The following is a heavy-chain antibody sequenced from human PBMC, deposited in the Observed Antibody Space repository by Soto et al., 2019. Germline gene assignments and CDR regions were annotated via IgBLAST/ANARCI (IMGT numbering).Heavy chain of an antibody. CDR1: GFAFSNFH. D-gene: IGHD1-26*01. CDR2: IGGAGNDI. CDR3: AKRFSDAWEAGMDV. Sequence: EMQVLESGGGLVQPGGSLRLSCAASGFAFSNFHMNWVRQAPGKGLQWVATIGGAGNDIHYADSVEGRFTDSRDNSKNTLHLQMDGLRDEDTAIYYCAKRFSDAWEAGMDVWGQGTTVTVSS. J-gene: IGHJ6*02. V-gene: IGHV3-23*01.